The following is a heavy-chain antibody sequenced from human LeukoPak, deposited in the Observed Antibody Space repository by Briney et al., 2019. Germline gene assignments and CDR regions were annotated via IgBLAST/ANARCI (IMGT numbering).Heavy chain of an antibody. D-gene: IGHD6-13*01. Sequence: GGSLRLSCAASGFTFSSYWMSWVRQAPGKGLEWVANIKQDGSEKYYVDSVKGRFTISRDNAKNSLYLQMNSLRAEGTAVYYCARGGRIAAAGNWGQGTLVTVSS. J-gene: IGHJ4*02. CDR3: ARGGRIAAAGN. V-gene: IGHV3-7*01. CDR1: GFTFSSYW. CDR2: IKQDGSEK.